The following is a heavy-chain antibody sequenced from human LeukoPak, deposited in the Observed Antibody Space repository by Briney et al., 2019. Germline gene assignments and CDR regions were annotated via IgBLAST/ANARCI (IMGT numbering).Heavy chain of an antibody. V-gene: IGHV1-8*01. CDR2: MNPNSGNT. Sequence: ASVKVSCKASGYTFTSYDINWVRQATGQGLEWMGWMNPNSGNTGYAQKFQGRVTMTRNTSISTAYMELSSLGSEDTAVYYCARGRRITIFGVVILGCYMDVWGKGTTVTVSS. CDR1: GYTFTSYD. J-gene: IGHJ6*03. D-gene: IGHD3-3*01. CDR3: ARGRRITIFGVVILGCYMDV.